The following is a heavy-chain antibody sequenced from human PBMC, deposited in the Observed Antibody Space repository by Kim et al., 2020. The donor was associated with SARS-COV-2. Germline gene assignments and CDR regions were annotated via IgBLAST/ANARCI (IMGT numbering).Heavy chain of an antibody. J-gene: IGHJ6*03. CDR3: ARVTTPRATGTTTLYMDV. CDR2: IWYDGSNK. CDR1: GFTFSSYG. D-gene: IGHD1-7*01. V-gene: IGHV3-33*01. Sequence: GGSLRLSCAASGFTFSSYGMHWVRQAPGKGLEWVAVIWYDGSNKYYADSVKGRFTISRDNSKNTLYLQMNSLRAEDTAVYYCARVTTPRATGTTTLYMDVWGKGTTVTVSS.